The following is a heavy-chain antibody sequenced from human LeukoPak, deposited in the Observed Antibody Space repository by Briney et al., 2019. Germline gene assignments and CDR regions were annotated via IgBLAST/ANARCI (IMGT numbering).Heavy chain of an antibody. CDR2: INAGNGNT. CDR3: ARYVNFAGTFDY. CDR1: GYTFTSYA. D-gene: IGHD1-7*01. V-gene: IGHV1-3*03. J-gene: IGHJ4*02. Sequence: ASVKVSCKASGYTFTSYAMHWVRQAPGQRLEWMGWINAGNGNTKYSQEFQGRVTITRDTSASTAYMELSSLRSEDMAVYYCARYVNFAGTFDYWGQGTLVTVSS.